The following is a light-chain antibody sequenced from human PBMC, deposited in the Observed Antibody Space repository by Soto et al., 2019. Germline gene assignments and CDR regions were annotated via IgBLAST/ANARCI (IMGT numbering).Light chain of an antibody. CDR2: DAS. V-gene: IGKV3-11*01. J-gene: IGKJ2*01. CDR1: QSVSSY. CDR3: QQRSNWPPT. Sequence: EIVLTQSPATLSLSPGERATLSCRASQSVSSYLAWYQQKPGQTPRLLMYDASNRATGIPARFSGSGSGTDFTLTISSLEPEDFAVHYCQQRSNWPPTFGQGTKLEIK.